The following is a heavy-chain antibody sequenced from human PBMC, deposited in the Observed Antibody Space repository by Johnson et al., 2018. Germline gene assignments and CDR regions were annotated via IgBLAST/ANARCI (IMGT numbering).Heavy chain of an antibody. V-gene: IGHV4-34*01. CDR1: GGSFSGYY. Sequence: QVQLQQWGAGLLKPSETLSLTCAVYGGSFSGYYWSWIRQPPGKGLEWIGEINHSGSTNYNPSLKSRVTISVDTYKNQFSLKLSAVTAGDTAVYYCARDSKPGDCSSTSCYTGYYDGRDVWGQGTTVTVAS. CDR3: ARDSKPGDCSSTSCYTGYYDGRDV. D-gene: IGHD2-2*02. CDR2: INHSGST. J-gene: IGHJ6*02.